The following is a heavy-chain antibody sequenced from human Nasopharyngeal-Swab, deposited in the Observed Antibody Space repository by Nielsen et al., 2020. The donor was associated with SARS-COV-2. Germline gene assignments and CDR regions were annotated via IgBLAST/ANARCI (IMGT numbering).Heavy chain of an antibody. D-gene: IGHD3-22*01. CDR3: ARGDSDSPDYSPRVFDY. V-gene: IGHV4-34*01. Sequence: WIRQPPGKGLEWIGEVNRGGSTNSNPSLKSRVTMSVDTSKNQFSLNLGSVTAADTAVYYCARGDSDSPDYSPRVFDYWGQGTTVTVSS. CDR2: VNRGGST. J-gene: IGHJ4*02.